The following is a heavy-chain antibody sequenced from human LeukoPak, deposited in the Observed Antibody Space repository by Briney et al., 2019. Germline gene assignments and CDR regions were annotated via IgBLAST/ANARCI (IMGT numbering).Heavy chain of an antibody. CDR3: AREGTAMVSFDY. J-gene: IGHJ4*02. D-gene: IGHD5-18*01. CDR1: GFTFSSYE. CDR2: ISSGGNTI. Sequence: GGSLRLSCAASGFTFSSYEMNWVRQAPGKGLEWVSYISSGGNTIYYADSVKGRFTISRDNARNSLYLQMNSLGAEDTAVYYCAREGTAMVSFDYWGQGTLVTVSS. V-gene: IGHV3-48*03.